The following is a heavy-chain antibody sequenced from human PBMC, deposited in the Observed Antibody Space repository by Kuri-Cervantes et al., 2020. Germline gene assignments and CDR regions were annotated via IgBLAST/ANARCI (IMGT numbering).Heavy chain of an antibody. D-gene: IGHD3-10*01. CDR3: ARTHYYGSGSYTQRDY. Sequence: GSLRLSCTVSGYSISSGYYWGWIRQPPGKGLEWIGSIYHSGSTYYNPSLKSRVTISVDTSKNQFSLKLSSVTAADTAVYYCARTHYYGSGSYTQRDYWGQGTLVTVSS. J-gene: IGHJ4*02. V-gene: IGHV4-38-2*02. CDR1: GYSISSGYY. CDR2: IYHSGST.